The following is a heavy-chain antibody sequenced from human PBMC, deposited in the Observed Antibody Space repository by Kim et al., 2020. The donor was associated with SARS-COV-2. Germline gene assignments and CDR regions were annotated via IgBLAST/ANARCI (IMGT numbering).Heavy chain of an antibody. Sequence: ASVKVSCKASGYTFTSYGISWVRQAPGQGLEWMGWISAYNGNTNYAQKLQGRVTMTTDTSTSTAYMELRSLRSDDTAVYYCARSPYYDSSGYYSIWGQGTLVTVSS. J-gene: IGHJ4*02. D-gene: IGHD3-22*01. CDR3: ARSPYYDSSGYYSI. V-gene: IGHV1-18*04. CDR1: GYTFTSYG. CDR2: ISAYNGNT.